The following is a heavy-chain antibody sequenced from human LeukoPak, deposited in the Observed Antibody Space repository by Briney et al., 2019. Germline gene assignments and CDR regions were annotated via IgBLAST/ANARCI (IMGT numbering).Heavy chain of an antibody. Sequence: PSETLSLTCALYGGSFSGYYWSWIRQPPGKGLEWIGEINHSGSTNYNPSLKSRVTISVDTSKNQFSLKLSSVTAADTAVYYCARRGLGSSRFDPWGQGTLVTVSS. J-gene: IGHJ5*02. D-gene: IGHD2-15*01. CDR1: GGSFSGYY. V-gene: IGHV4-34*01. CDR3: ARRGLGSSRFDP. CDR2: INHSGST.